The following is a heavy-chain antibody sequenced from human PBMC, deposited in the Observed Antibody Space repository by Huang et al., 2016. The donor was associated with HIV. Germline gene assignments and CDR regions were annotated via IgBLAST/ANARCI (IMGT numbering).Heavy chain of an antibody. CDR2: SFPGDSDT. CDR3: ARRIGWESIRSRDNWFDS. D-gene: IGHD1-26*01. CDR1: GNSFSSYW. Sequence: EVQLVQSGAAVMRPGESLRISCKTYGNSFSSYWIGWVRQMPGKGLEWMGFSFPGDSDTSYSPSFEGQGTISADTSTMTVYLQWSSLRPSDTAMYYCARRIGWESIRSRDNWFDSLGQGTLVTVSS. V-gene: IGHV5-51*03. J-gene: IGHJ5*01.